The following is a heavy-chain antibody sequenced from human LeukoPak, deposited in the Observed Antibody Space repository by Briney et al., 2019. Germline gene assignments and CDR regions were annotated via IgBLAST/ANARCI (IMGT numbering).Heavy chain of an antibody. Sequence: SETLSLTCTVSGGSISSSSYYWGWIRQPPGKGLEWIGSIYYSGSTYYNPSLKSRVTISVDTSKNQFSLKLSSVTAADTAVYYCASNYGDYAPIDYWGQGTLVTVSS. D-gene: IGHD4-17*01. CDR3: ASNYGDYAPIDY. V-gene: IGHV4-39*01. CDR1: GGSISSSSYY. CDR2: IYYSGST. J-gene: IGHJ4*02.